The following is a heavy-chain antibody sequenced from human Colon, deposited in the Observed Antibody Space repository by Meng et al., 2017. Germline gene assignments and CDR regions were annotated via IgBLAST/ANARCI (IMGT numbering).Heavy chain of an antibody. CDR1: GGSISSGSYY. CDR3: ARERWELQSSDYYFDY. Sequence: SETLSLTCTVSGGSISSGSYYWSWIRQPAGKGLEWIGRIYTSGSTNYNPSLKSRVTISVDTSKNQFSLKLSSVTAADTAVYYCARERWELQSSDYYFDYWSQGTLVTVSS. V-gene: IGHV4-61*02. D-gene: IGHD1-26*01. CDR2: IYTSGST. J-gene: IGHJ4*02.